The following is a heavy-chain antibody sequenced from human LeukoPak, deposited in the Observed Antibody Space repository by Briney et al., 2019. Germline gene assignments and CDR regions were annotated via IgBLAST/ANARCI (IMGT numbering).Heavy chain of an antibody. Sequence: ASVKVSCKASGYTFTSYAMHWVRQPPAQRLEWMGWINAGNGNTKYSQKFQRRVTITTDTSASTAYMQLSSLRSEDTAAYYCARDGSGSYYMGGYFDYWGQGTLVTVSS. V-gene: IGHV1-3*01. CDR2: INAGNGNT. J-gene: IGHJ4*02. CDR3: ARDGSGSYYMGGYFDY. D-gene: IGHD3-10*01. CDR1: GYTFTSYA.